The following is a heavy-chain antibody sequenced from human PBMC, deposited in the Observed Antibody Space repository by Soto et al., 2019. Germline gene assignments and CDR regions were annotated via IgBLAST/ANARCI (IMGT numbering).Heavy chain of an antibody. Sequence: EVQLVESGGRLVKPGGSLRLSCAVSGFALSYYSIAWVRQAPGKGLEWVSFTFNYAGRLYYADSVKGRFAISRDDAKKACLMQMISPRAEATPLYSSAREEGSFSVGFCFRSALALRGPGTGVTFPS. V-gene: IGHV3-21*01. J-gene: IGHJ3*01. CDR2: TFNYAGRL. CDR1: GFALSYYS. CDR3: AREEGSFSVGFCFRSALAL. D-gene: IGHD2-15*01.